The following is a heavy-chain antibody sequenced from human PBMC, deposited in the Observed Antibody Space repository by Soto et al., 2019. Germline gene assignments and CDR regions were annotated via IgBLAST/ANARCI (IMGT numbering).Heavy chain of an antibody. CDR2: ISGNTGKA. V-gene: IGHV1-18*01. J-gene: IGHJ5*02. Sequence: QGQLVQSGAEVTEPGASVKVSCKASGYTFINYGVSWVRQAPGQGLEWMGWISGNTGKANYAQNLQGRVTMTTDTSTNTAYMELRSLRSDDTAVYYCARDWNCSNTRCQNCFDPWGQGPLVTVSS. CDR3: ARDWNCSNTRCQNCFDP. CDR1: GYTFINYG. D-gene: IGHD2-2*01.